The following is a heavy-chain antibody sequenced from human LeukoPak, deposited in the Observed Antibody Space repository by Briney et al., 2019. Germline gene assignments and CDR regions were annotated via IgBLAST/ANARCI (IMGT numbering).Heavy chain of an antibody. CDR2: IYYSGST. CDR3: ARTPRVTGPTYLYWFDP. D-gene: IGHD1-7*01. CDR1: GGSISSGDYY. V-gene: IGHV4-30-4*08. J-gene: IGHJ5*02. Sequence: SQTLSLTCTVSGGSISSGDYYWSWIRQPPGKGLEWIGYIYYSGSTYYNPSLKSRVTISVDTSKNQFSLKLSSVTAADTAVYYCARTPRVTGPTYLYWFDPWGQGTLVTVSS.